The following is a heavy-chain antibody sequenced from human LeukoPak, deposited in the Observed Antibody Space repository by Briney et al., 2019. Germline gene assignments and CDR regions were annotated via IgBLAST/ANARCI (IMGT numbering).Heavy chain of an antibody. V-gene: IGHV3-53*01. CDR1: GFTVSGNC. Sequence: GGSLRLSCVASGFTVSGNCMTWVRQAPGKGLECVSVIYSGGGTYYADSVKGRFTISRDNSKNTVYLQMISLRAEDTAVYYCARDIGLGAAAIYVWGQGTTVTVSS. CDR2: IYSGGGT. J-gene: IGHJ6*02. D-gene: IGHD2-2*01. CDR3: ARDIGLGAAAIYV.